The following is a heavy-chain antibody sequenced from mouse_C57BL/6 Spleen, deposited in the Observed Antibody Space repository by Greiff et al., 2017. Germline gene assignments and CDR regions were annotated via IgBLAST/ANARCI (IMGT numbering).Heavy chain of an antibody. J-gene: IGHJ2*01. Sequence: VQLQQSGAELVRPGASVKLSCTASGFNIKDDYMHWVKQRPEQGLEWIGWIDPENGDTEYAPKFQGKATITADTSSNTADLQLSSLTSEDTAVYYCTTWGDYDVVDYWGQGTTLTVSS. D-gene: IGHD2-4*01. CDR2: IDPENGDT. CDR3: TTWGDYDVVDY. CDR1: GFNIKDDY. V-gene: IGHV14-4*01.